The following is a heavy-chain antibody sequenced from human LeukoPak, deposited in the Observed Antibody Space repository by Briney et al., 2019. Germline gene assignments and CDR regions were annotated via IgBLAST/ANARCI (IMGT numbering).Heavy chain of an antibody. V-gene: IGHV3-21*01. CDR1: GFTFSSYS. CDR3: ARGRSSTSFFIDY. Sequence: GGSLRLSCAASGFTFSSYSMNWVRQAPGKGLEWVSSISSSSSYIYYADSVKGRFTISRDNAKNSLYLQMNSLRAEDTAVYYCARGRSSTSFFIDYWGQRTLVTVSS. D-gene: IGHD2-2*01. CDR2: ISSSSSYI. J-gene: IGHJ4*02.